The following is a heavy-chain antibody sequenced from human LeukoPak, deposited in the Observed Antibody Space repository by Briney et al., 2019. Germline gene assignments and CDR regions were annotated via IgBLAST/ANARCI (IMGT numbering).Heavy chain of an antibody. V-gene: IGHV4-59*01. Sequence: SETLSLTCTVSGGSISSYYWSWIRQPPGKGLEWIGYIYSSGSTNYNPSLKSRVTISVDTSKNQFSLKLSSVTAADTAVYYCARFAYCGGHCWYYFDYWGQGSLVTVSS. CDR1: GGSISSYY. CDR2: IYSSGST. J-gene: IGHJ4*02. D-gene: IGHD2-21*02. CDR3: ARFAYCGGHCWYYFDY.